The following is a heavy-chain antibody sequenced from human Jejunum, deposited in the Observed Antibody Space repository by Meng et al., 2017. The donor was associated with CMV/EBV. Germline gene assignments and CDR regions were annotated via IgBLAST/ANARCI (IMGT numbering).Heavy chain of an antibody. V-gene: IGHV3-7*01. CDR3: AKDHDFVTGKDYHYAMDV. CDR2: IKQDGSEK. D-gene: IGHD2-21*02. J-gene: IGHJ6*02. Sequence: FSNYWMNWIRQAPGKGLEWVAKIKQDGSEKYYVDSVKGRFTISRDNTKNSLYLQMNSLRPEDTAVYYCAKDHDFVTGKDYHYAMDVWGQGTTVTVSS. CDR1: FSNYW.